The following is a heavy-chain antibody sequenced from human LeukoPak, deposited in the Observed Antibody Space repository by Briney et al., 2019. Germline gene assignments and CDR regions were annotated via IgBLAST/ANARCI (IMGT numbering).Heavy chain of an antibody. CDR2: IYYSGST. J-gene: IGHJ4*02. Sequence: SQTLSLTCTVSGGSISSGDYYWSWIRQPPGKGLEWIGYIYYSGSTYYNPSLKSRVTISVDTSKNQFSLKLSSVTAADTAVYYCTTVAMVRGVISINKYYFDYWGQGTLVTVSS. V-gene: IGHV4-30-4*01. D-gene: IGHD3-10*01. CDR1: GGSISSGDYY. CDR3: TTVAMVRGVISINKYYFDY.